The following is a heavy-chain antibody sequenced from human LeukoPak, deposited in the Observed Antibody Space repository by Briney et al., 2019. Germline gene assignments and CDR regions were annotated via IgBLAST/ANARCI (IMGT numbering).Heavy chain of an antibody. Sequence: ASVKVSCKASGYTFTGYYMHWVRQAPGQGLEWMGWINPNSGGTNYAQKFQGRATMTRDTSISTAYMELSRLRSDDTAVYYCARDGGYCSGGSCYSEYWFDPWGQGTLVTVSS. D-gene: IGHD2-15*01. CDR3: ARDGGYCSGGSCYSEYWFDP. CDR2: INPNSGGT. J-gene: IGHJ5*02. V-gene: IGHV1-2*02. CDR1: GYTFTGYY.